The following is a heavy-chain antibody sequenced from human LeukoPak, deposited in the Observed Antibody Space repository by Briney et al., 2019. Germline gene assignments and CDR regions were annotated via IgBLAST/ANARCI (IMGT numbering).Heavy chain of an antibody. CDR3: VRGFCRGDSCYSAEYFQH. CDR1: GDSFSGYY. V-gene: IGHV4-34*01. Sequence: SETLSLTCDVYGDSFSGYYWTWIRQTPEKGLEWIGEIIHNGSRSVNPSLESRVAISVDTSKNQFSLKLTSVTAANTSVYYCVRGFCRGDSCYSAEYFQHWGQGTLVTVSS. D-gene: IGHD2-15*01. J-gene: IGHJ1*01. CDR2: IIHNGSR.